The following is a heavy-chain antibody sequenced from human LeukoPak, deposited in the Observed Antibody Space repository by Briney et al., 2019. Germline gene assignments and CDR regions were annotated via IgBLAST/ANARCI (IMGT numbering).Heavy chain of an antibody. CDR2: INPNSGGT. CDR3: ARKVVVVVASWNWFDP. CDR1: GYTFTGYY. V-gene: IGHV1-2*02. Sequence: ASVKVSCKASGYTFTGYYMHWVRQAPGQGLEWMGWINPNSGGTNYAQKFQGRVTMTRDTSISTAYMELSRLRSDDTAGYYCARKVVVVVASWNWFDPWGQGTLVTVSS. D-gene: IGHD2-15*01. J-gene: IGHJ5*02.